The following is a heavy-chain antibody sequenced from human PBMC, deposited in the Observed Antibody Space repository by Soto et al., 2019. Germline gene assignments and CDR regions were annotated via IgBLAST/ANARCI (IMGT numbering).Heavy chain of an antibody. V-gene: IGHV3-15*01. CDR3: SYDSSRGDY. J-gene: IGHJ4*02. Sequence: GSLILSCAASGFAFSSAWMSWVRQAPGKGLEWVGRLKSEAAGGTTDYAAPVKGRFTISRDDSKNTLYLQMNSLKTDDTAVYYCSYDSSRGDYWGMGTRVTVSS. CDR2: LKSEAAGGTT. CDR1: GFAFSSAW. D-gene: IGHD3-22*01.